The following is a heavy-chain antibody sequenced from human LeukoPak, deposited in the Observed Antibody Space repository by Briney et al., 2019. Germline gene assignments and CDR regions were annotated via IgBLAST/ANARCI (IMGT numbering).Heavy chain of an antibody. Sequence: PSETLSLTCTVSGVSISSSSYYWGWIRQPPGKGLEWIGSIYYSGSTYYNPSLKSRVTISVDTSKNQFSLKLSSVTAADTAVYYCARPAGDFWSGYYPYYFDYWGQGTLVTVSS. CDR3: ARPAGDFWSGYYPYYFDY. V-gene: IGHV4-39*01. CDR2: IYYSGST. J-gene: IGHJ4*02. CDR1: GVSISSSSYY. D-gene: IGHD3-3*01.